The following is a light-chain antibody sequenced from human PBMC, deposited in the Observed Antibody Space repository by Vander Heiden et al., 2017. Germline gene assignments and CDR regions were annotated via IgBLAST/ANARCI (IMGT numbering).Light chain of an antibody. V-gene: IGLV1-44*01. CDR2: DNN. CDR1: SSNIGRNT. CDR3: AAWDDSLAGWV. Sequence: QSVLPQPLSASGTPGQRVTISCSGSSSNIGRNTVNWYHQLPGTAPKILIYDNNQRPSGIPDRFSGSKTGTSASLAISGLQSEDEADYYCAAWDDSLAGWVFGGGTKLTVL. J-gene: IGLJ3*02.